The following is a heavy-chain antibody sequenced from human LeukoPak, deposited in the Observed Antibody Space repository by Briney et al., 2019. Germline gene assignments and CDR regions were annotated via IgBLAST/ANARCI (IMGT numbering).Heavy chain of an antibody. V-gene: IGHV3-21*01. CDR3: ARDYGDSTGYYYAFPFDY. CDR2: ISSGASYI. D-gene: IGHD3-22*01. Sequence: GGSLRVSCAASGFTFSSYNMNWVRQAPGKGREWVSSISSGASYIYYADSVKGRFTISRNNAKNLLYLQMNSLRAEDTAVNYCARDYGDSTGYYYAFPFDYWGQGTLVTVSS. CDR1: GFTFSSYN. J-gene: IGHJ4*02.